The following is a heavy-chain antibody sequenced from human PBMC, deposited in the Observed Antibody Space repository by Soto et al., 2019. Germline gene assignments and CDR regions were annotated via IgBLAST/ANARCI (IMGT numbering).Heavy chain of an antibody. CDR3: AKATATGGGAFDI. Sequence: GGSLRLSCAASGFTCSSYDMSWVRQAPGKGLEWVSTILVDGRTFYVDSVKGRFTISRDNSKNTVYLQMNSLTAGDTALYYCAKATATGGGAFDICGQGTMVTVSS. CDR2: ILVDGRT. V-gene: IGHV3-23*01. J-gene: IGHJ3*02. D-gene: IGHD2-8*02. CDR1: GFTCSSYD.